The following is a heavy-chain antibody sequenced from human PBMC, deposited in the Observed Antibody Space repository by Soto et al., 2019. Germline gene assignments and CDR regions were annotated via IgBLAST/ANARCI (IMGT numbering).Heavy chain of an antibody. CDR2: IYYSGST. CDR3: ARDYGITMVRGTYNWFDP. Sequence: QVQLQESGPGLVKPSETLSLTCTVSSGSISSYYWSWIRQPPGKGLEWIGYIYYSGSTNYNPSLKSRVTISVDTSKNQFSLKLSSVTAADTAVYYCARDYGITMVRGTYNWFDPWGQGTLVTVSS. D-gene: IGHD3-10*01. V-gene: IGHV4-59*01. CDR1: SGSISSYY. J-gene: IGHJ5*02.